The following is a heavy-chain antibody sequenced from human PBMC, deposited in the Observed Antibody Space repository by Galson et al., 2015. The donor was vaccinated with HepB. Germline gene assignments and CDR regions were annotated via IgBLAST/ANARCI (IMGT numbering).Heavy chain of an antibody. J-gene: IGHJ2*01. Sequence: SPRLSCAASGFTFSNYAMSWVRQAPGKGLQWVSAISGSGDSTYYADSVKGRFTISRDTSKNTLHLQMNSLRAEDTAVYYCAKDHAVITVGWYFDLWGRGTLVTVSS. CDR1: GFTFSNYA. V-gene: IGHV3-23*01. CDR3: AKDHAVITVGWYFDL. CDR2: ISGSGDST. D-gene: IGHD1-20*01.